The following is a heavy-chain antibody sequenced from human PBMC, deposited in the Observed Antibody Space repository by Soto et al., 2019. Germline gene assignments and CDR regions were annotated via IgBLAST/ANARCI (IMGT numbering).Heavy chain of an antibody. V-gene: IGHV4-4*07. Sequence: QVQLQESGPGLVKPSETLSLTCTVSGGSISSYYWSWIRQPAGKGLEWIGRIYTSGSTNYHPSLTCRVIVSVDTSRTQFSMKLSSVTAADTAVYYCARDQHSSSWFGYWGQGTLVTVSS. J-gene: IGHJ4*02. CDR3: ARDQHSSSWFGY. D-gene: IGHD6-13*01. CDR1: GGSISSYY. CDR2: IYTSGST.